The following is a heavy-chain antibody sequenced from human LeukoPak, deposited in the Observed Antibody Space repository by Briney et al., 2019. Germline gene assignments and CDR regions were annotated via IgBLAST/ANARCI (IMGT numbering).Heavy chain of an antibody. CDR1: GDSITSGGYY. J-gene: IGHJ4*02. V-gene: IGHV4-31*03. CDR3: ARDVLR. CDR2: IYKTGST. Sequence: SETLSLTCTVSGDSITSGGYYWSWIRQRPGKGLERIGYIYKTGSTYYSPSLKSRVTMSVDTSRNQFSLKLNSVTAADTAVYYCARDVLRWGQGTLVTVSS.